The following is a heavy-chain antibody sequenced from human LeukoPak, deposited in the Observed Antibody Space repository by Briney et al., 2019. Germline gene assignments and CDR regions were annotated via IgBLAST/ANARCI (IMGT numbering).Heavy chain of an antibody. CDR3: AKSAAAADAFHN. J-gene: IGHJ4*02. CDR1: GSTFSTYN. V-gene: IGHV3-23*01. D-gene: IGHD6-13*01. CDR2: ITNSGATT. Sequence: GGSLRLSCVASGSTFSTYNMTWVRQAPGKGLEWVSSITNSGATTFYADSGKDRFTISRDNAKNSLFLQMERLRTEDTALYYCAKSAAAADAFHNWGQGTLVTVSS.